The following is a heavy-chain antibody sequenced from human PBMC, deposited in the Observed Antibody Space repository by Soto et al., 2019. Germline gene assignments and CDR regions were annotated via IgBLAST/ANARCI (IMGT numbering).Heavy chain of an antibody. CDR2: IYYSGST. J-gene: IGHJ4*02. D-gene: IGHD5-12*01. CDR1: GGSISSSSYY. Sequence: SETLSLTCTVSGGSISSSSYYWGWIRQPPGKGLEWVGSIYYSGSTYYNPSLKSRVTISVDTSKNQFSLKLSSVTAADTAVYYCARYRRWLQPAYAFDYWGQGTLVTVSS. V-gene: IGHV4-39*01. CDR3: ARYRRWLQPAYAFDY.